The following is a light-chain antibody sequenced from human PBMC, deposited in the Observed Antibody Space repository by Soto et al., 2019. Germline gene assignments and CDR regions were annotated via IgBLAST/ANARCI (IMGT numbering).Light chain of an antibody. J-gene: IGLJ1*01. Sequence: QSVLTQPASVSGSPGQSIAISCTGVRTDVDGYDYVSWYQQHPGQATQLIIYGVYNRPSGVSHRFSGSKSGDTASLTISGLQAEDEADYYCTSYTSSTPFYVFGTGTKVTVL. CDR1: RTDVDGYDY. CDR2: GVY. CDR3: TSYTSSTPFYV. V-gene: IGLV2-14*03.